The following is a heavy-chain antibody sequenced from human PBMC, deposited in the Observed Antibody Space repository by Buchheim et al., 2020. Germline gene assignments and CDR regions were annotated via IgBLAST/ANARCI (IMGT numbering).Heavy chain of an antibody. Sequence: QVQLVESGGGLVKPGGSLRLSCAASGFTFSDYYMSWIRQAPWKGLEWVSYISSSSSYTNYADSVKGRFTISSDHDQNSLYLQMNSLRAEDTAVYYCARDIQYYDFWSGYNWFDPWGQGTL. V-gene: IGHV3-11*06. CDR1: GFTFSDYY. J-gene: IGHJ5*02. CDR3: ARDIQYYDFWSGYNWFDP. D-gene: IGHD3-3*01. CDR2: ISSSSSYT.